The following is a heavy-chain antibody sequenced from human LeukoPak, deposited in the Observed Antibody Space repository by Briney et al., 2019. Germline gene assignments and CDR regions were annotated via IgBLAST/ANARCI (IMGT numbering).Heavy chain of an antibody. Sequence: ASVKVSCKASGYTFTSYDINWVRQATGQGLEWMGWMNPNSGNTGYAQKFQGRVTMTRNTSISTAYTELSSLRSEDTAVYYCARDGVGYDYVWGSYRHDAFDIWGQGTMVTVS. J-gene: IGHJ3*02. V-gene: IGHV1-8*01. CDR3: ARDGVGYDYVWGSYRHDAFDI. D-gene: IGHD3-16*02. CDR2: MNPNSGNT. CDR1: GYTFTSYD.